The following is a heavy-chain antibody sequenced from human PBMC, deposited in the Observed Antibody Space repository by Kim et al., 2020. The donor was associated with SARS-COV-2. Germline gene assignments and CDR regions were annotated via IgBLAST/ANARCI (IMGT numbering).Heavy chain of an antibody. CDR2: IWYDGSNK. J-gene: IGHJ4*02. CDR3: ARGEDPRYIWLTTDY. V-gene: IGHV3-33*01. Sequence: GGSLRLSCAASGFTFSSYGMHWVRQAPGKGLEWVAVIWYDGSNKYYADSVKGRFTISRDNSKNTLYLQMNSLRAEDTAVYYCARGEDPRYIWLTTDYWGQGTLVTVSS. CDR1: GFTFSSYG. D-gene: IGHD4-17*01.